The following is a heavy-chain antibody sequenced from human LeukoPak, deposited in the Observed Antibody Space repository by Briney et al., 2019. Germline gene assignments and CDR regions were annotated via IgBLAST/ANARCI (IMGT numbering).Heavy chain of an antibody. Sequence: SETLSLTCTVSGGSISNYYWSWIRQPPGKGLEWIGYIDHSGSTKYNPSLKSRVTISVDTSKNQFSLKLSSVTAADTAIYYCAIPRLSNAFDIWGQGTMVTVSS. CDR2: IDHSGST. CDR3: AIPRLSNAFDI. J-gene: IGHJ3*02. CDR1: GGSISNYY. D-gene: IGHD3-16*02. V-gene: IGHV4-59*08.